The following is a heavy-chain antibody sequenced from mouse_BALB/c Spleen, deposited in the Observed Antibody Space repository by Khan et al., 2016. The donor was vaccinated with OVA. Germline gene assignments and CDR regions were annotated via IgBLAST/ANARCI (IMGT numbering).Heavy chain of an antibody. CDR2: IWGGGGT. Sequence: VQLVESGPGLVAPSQSLSITCTVSGFSLSRYNIHWVRQPPGKGLEWLGMIWGGGGTDYNSTLKSRLNISKDNSKSQVFLKMNSLQTDDTAMYDCARAYCRYDGYEAMDYWGQGTAVTVSS. D-gene: IGHD2-14*01. V-gene: IGHV2-6-4*01. CDR3: ARAYCRYDGYEAMDY. CDR1: GFSLSRYN. J-gene: IGHJ4*01.